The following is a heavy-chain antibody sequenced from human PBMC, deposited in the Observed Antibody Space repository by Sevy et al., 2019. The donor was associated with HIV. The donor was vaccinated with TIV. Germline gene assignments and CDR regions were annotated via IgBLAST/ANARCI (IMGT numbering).Heavy chain of an antibody. D-gene: IGHD6-19*01. CDR3: AGQSAVAGWGQYGMDV. V-gene: IGHV3-23*01. J-gene: IGHJ6*02. Sequence: GGSLRLSCAASRFTFSSYAMNWVRQAPGKGLEWVSVISGSGSSTYNADSVKRRFTISRDNSRNMLHLQMNSLTAEDTAVYYCAGQSAVAGWGQYGMDVWGQGTTVTVSS. CDR2: ISGSGSST. CDR1: RFTFSSYA.